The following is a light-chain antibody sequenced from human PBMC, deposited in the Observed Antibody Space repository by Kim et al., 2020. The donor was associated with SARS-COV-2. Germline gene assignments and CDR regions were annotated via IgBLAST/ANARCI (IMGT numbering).Light chain of an antibody. CDR1: QSVSSN. Sequence: APGVRAPLSCRASQSVSSNLAWYQRKPGQAPRLLIYGASIRATGIPARFSGSGSGTEFTLTISVLQSEDFAVYYCQQYNSWPPITFGQGTRLEIK. CDR3: QQYNSWPPIT. J-gene: IGKJ5*01. CDR2: GAS. V-gene: IGKV3D-15*03.